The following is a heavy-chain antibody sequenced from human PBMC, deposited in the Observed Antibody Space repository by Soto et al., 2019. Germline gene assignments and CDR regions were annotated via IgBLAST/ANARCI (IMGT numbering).Heavy chain of an antibody. CDR1: GFAFSNFG. J-gene: IGHJ4*02. CDR2: IWHNGNNK. V-gene: IGHV3-33*01. Sequence: QVQVVESGGGVVQPGRSLRLSCVGSGFAFSNFGMHWVRQAPGKGLEWVAVIWHNGNNKDYADYAKGRFTISRDNSKNILYLEMNSLRVEDMAVYYCARDPGQDEAMDYWGQGTLVTVSS. CDR3: ARDPGQDEAMDY.